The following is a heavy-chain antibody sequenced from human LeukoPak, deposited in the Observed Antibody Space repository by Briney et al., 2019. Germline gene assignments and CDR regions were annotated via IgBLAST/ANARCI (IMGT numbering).Heavy chain of an antibody. CDR3: ARRTQNRGYYYDSSGPHRKLAFDI. J-gene: IGHJ3*02. Sequence: SETLSLTCAVYGGSFSGYYWSWIRQPPGKGLEWIGEINHSGSTNYNPSLKSRVTISVDTSKNQFSLKLSSVTAADTAVYYCARRTQNRGYYYDSSGPHRKLAFDIWGQGTMVTVSS. D-gene: IGHD3-22*01. CDR1: GGSFSGYY. CDR2: INHSGST. V-gene: IGHV4-34*01.